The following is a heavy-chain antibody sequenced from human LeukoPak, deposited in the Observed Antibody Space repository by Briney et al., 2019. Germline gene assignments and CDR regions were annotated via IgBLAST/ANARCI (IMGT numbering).Heavy chain of an antibody. Sequence: PSETLSLTCTVSGASFNMYYWSWIRQPPGKGLEWIGYIYYSGSTNYNPSLKSRVTISVDTSKNQFSLELRSVTAADTAVYYCARGGFSGGILRYFDLWGRGTLVTVSS. V-gene: IGHV4-59*01. J-gene: IGHJ2*01. CDR1: GASFNMYY. D-gene: IGHD2-15*01. CDR3: ARGGFSGGILRYFDL. CDR2: IYYSGST.